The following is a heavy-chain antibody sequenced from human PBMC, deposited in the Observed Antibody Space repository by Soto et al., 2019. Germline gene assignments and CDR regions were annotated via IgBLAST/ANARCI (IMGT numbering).Heavy chain of an antibody. Sequence: QLQLQESGPGLVKPSETLSLTCTVSGGSISSSSYYWGWIRQPPGKGLEWIGSIDYSGSTYYNPSLKRRVTISVDTSKNQFSLKLSSGTAADTAVYYCARPGNYGSGSYLYYLDYWGQGTLVTVSS. CDR3: ARPGNYGSGSYLYYLDY. J-gene: IGHJ4*02. V-gene: IGHV4-39*01. D-gene: IGHD3-10*01. CDR2: IDYSGST. CDR1: GGSISSSSYY.